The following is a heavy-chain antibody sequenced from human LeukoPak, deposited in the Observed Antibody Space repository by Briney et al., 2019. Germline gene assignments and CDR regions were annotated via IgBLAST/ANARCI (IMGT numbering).Heavy chain of an antibody. CDR1: GGSFSGYY. CDR2: INHSGST. J-gene: IGHJ4*02. D-gene: IGHD2-15*01. Sequence: SETLSLTCAVYGGSFSGYYWSWIRQPPGKGLEWIGEINHSGSTNYNPSLKSRVTISVDTSKNQFSLKLSSVTAADTAVYYCARGEDIVVVVAGNFDYWGQGTLVTVSS. V-gene: IGHV4-34*01. CDR3: ARGEDIVVVVAGNFDY.